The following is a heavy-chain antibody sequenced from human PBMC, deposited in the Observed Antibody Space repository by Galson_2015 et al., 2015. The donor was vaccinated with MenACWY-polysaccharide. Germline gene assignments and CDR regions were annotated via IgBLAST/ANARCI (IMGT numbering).Heavy chain of an antibody. CDR2: ISYDGSNK. CDR1: GFDFSNHG. V-gene: IGHV3-30*18. D-gene: IGHD2-2*01. Sequence: SLRLSCAASGFDFSNHGMHWVRQAPGKGLEWVAVISYDGSNKYYADSVKGRFTISRDNSKNTLYLQMNSLRAEDTAVYYCAKGEQGDIVVVPAAISYYYYGMDVWGQGTTVTVSS. CDR3: AKGEQGDIVVVPAAISYYYYGMDV. J-gene: IGHJ6*02.